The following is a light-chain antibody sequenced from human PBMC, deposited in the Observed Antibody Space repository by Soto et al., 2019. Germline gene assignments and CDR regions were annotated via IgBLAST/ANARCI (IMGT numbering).Light chain of an antibody. CDR3: QQYHNWPRT. CDR2: GAS. Sequence: EIVMTQSPATLAVSPGERATLSCRASQGVRSNLAWYQQKPGQAPRHLIYGASTRATGIPARFTGSGSGTEFTLTISSLQSEDLAVYYCQQYHNWPRTFGQGTKVDNK. CDR1: QGVRSN. V-gene: IGKV3-15*01. J-gene: IGKJ1*01.